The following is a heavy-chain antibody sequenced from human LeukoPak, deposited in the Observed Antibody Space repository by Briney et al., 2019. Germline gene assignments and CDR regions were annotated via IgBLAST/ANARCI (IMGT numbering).Heavy chain of an antibody. CDR2: IDNRGRTT. D-gene: IGHD2-8*01. CDR3: AKDPDCTSGVCYTFFDY. J-gene: IGHJ4*02. V-gene: IGHV3-23*01. CDR1: GSTFSNFG. Sequence: GGSLRLSCAASGSTFSNFGMSWVRQAPGKGLEWVSTIDNRGRTTYYTDSVKGRFTISRDNSKNTLYLQMNSLRAEDTAVYYCAKDPDCTSGVCYTFFDYWGQGTLVTVSS.